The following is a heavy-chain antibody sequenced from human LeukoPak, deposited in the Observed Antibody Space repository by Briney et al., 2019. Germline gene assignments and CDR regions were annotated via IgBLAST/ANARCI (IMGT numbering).Heavy chain of an antibody. CDR3: ARQSVAGTFHDYYYYMDV. D-gene: IGHD1-7*01. J-gene: IGHJ6*03. V-gene: IGHV5-51*01. Sequence: GESLKISCKGSGYSFTSHWIGWVRQMPGKGLEWMGIIYPGDSDTRYSPSFQGQVTISADKSISTAYLQWSSLKASDTAMYYCARQSVAGTFHDYYYYMDVWGKGTTVTVSS. CDR1: GYSFTSHW. CDR2: IYPGDSDT.